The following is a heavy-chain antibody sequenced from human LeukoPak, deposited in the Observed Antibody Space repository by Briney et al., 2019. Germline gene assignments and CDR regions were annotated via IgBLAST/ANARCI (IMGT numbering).Heavy chain of an antibody. D-gene: IGHD1-14*01. Sequence: GGPLRLSCAASGFTFSSYSMNWVRQAQGKVLEWVSSISSGCSYIYYADSVKGRFTISRDNAKNSLYLQMNSLRAEDTAVYYCARETGRGNAFDIWGQGTMVTVSS. V-gene: IGHV3-21*01. CDR2: ISSGCSYI. CDR1: GFTFSSYS. CDR3: ARETGRGNAFDI. J-gene: IGHJ3*02.